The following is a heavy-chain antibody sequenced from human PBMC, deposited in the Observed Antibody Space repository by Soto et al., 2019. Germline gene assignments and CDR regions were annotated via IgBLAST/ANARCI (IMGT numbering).Heavy chain of an antibody. J-gene: IGHJ4*02. V-gene: IGHV3-33*01. CDR1: GFTFSNYG. CDR3: ARETHPTYYFDY. Sequence: QVQLVESGGGVVQPGRSLRLSCAASGFTFSNYGMHWVRQAPGKGLEWVALIWFDGSNKYHADSVKGRFTISRDNSKNMLYLQMNSLRAEDTAVYYCARETHPTYYFDYWGQGTLVTVSS. CDR2: IWFDGSNK. D-gene: IGHD3-16*01.